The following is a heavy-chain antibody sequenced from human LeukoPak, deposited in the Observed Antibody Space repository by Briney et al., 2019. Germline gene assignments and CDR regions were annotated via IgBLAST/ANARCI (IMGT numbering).Heavy chain of an antibody. J-gene: IGHJ4*02. D-gene: IGHD6-19*01. CDR1: GFTFSSYA. Sequence: GGSLRLSCAASGFTFSSYAMSWVRQAPGKGLEWVSAISGSGGSTYYADSVKGRFTFSRDNSKNTLYLQMNSLRAEDTAVYYCAKVPNSGGWRHYFDYWGQGTLVTVSS. V-gene: IGHV3-23*01. CDR2: ISGSGGST. CDR3: AKVPNSGGWRHYFDY.